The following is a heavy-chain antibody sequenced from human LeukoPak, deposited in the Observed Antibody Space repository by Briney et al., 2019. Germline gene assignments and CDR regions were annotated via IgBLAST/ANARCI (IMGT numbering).Heavy chain of an antibody. V-gene: IGHV4-4*02. D-gene: IGHD5-18*01. CDR2: IYHSGST. J-gene: IGHJ4*02. CDR3: ARGQGSYGDY. CDR1: GGSISNSNW. Sequence: SETLSLTCAVPGGSISNSNWWNWVRQPPGKGLEWIGEIYHSGSTNYNPSLRSRVTISVDRSKNQFAQKLTSVTAADTAVYYCARGQGSYGDYWGQGTLVIVSS.